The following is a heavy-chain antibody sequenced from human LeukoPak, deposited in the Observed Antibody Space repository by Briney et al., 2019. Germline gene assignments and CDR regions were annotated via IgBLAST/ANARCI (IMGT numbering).Heavy chain of an antibody. V-gene: IGHV3-30*02. J-gene: IGHJ3*02. CDR1: GFTFSSYG. Sequence: GGSLRLSCAASGFTFSSYGMHWVRQAPGKGLEWVAFIRYDGSNKYYADSVKGRFTISRDNSKNTLYLQMNSLRAEDTAVYYCARVGAYYYDSSGYFSDIWGQGTMVTVSS. D-gene: IGHD3-22*01. CDR2: IRYDGSNK. CDR3: ARVGAYYYDSSGYFSDI.